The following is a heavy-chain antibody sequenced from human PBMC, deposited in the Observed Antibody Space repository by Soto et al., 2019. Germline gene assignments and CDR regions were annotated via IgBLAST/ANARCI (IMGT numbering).Heavy chain of an antibody. CDR2: ISYDGSNK. D-gene: IGHD2-2*02. V-gene: IGHV3-30-3*01. CDR3: ARDRGYCSSTSCYTVFDY. CDR1: GFTFSSYA. Sequence: QPGGSLRLSCAASGFTFSSYAMHWVRQAPGKGLEWVAVISYDGSNKYYADSVKGRFTISRDNSKNTLYLQMNSLRAEDTAVYYCARDRGYCSSTSCYTVFDYWGQGTLVTVSS. J-gene: IGHJ4*02.